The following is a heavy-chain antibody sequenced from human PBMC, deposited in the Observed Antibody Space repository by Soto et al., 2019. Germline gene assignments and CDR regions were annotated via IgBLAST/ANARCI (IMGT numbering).Heavy chain of an antibody. D-gene: IGHD6-19*01. J-gene: IGHJ4*02. CDR2: IIPILGIA. V-gene: IGHV1-69*08. CDR3: ARDDSSEYYFDY. Sequence: QVQLVQSGAEVKKPGSSVKVSCKASGGTFSSYTISWVRQAPGQGLEWMGRIIPILGIANYAQKFQGRVTITADKSTSTANMELSSLRSEDTAVYYCARDDSSEYYFDYWGQGTLVTVSS. CDR1: GGTFSSYT.